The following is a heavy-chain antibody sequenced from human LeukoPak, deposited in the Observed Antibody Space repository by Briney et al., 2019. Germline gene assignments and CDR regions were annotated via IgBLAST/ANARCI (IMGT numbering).Heavy chain of an antibody. D-gene: IGHD6-6*01. Sequence: ASVKVSCKASGGTFNSYAISWVRQAPGQGLEWMGGIIPIFGTANYAQKFQGRVTITTDESTSTAYMELSSLRSEDTAVYYCARGVGQSYSSSSYFDYWGQGTLVTVSS. J-gene: IGHJ4*02. V-gene: IGHV1-69*05. CDR1: GGTFNSYA. CDR2: IIPIFGTA. CDR3: ARGVGQSYSSSSYFDY.